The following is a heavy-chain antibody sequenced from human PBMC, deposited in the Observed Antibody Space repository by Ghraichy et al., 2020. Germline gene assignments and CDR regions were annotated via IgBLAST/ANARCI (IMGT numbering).Heavy chain of an antibody. CDR3: ARGHIAAGNNWFDP. D-gene: IGHD6-13*01. J-gene: IGHJ5*02. V-gene: IGHV4-34*01. Sequence: SQTLSLTCAVYGGSFSGYYWSWIRQPPGKGLEWIGEINHSGSTNYNPSLKSRVTISVDTSKNQFSLKLSSVTAADTAVYYCARGHIAAGNNWFDPWGQGTLVTVSS. CDR2: INHSGST. CDR1: GGSFSGYY.